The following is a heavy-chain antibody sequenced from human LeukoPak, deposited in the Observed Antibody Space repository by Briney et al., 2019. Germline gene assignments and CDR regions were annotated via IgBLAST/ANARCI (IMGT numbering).Heavy chain of an antibody. CDR1: GYTFTTNC. CDR3: ARDRPYDYVWGSPTDY. CDR2: ISAYNGNT. J-gene: IGHJ4*02. V-gene: IGHV1-18*04. D-gene: IGHD3-16*01. Sequence: ASVKVSCKASGYTFTTNCIHWVRQAPGQGLEWMGWISAYNGNTNYAQKLQGRVTMTTDTSTSTAYMELRSLRSDDTAVYYCARDRPYDYVWGSPTDYWGQGTLVTVSS.